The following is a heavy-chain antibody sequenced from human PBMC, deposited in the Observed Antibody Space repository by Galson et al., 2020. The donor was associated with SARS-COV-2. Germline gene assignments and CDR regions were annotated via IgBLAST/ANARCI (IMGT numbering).Heavy chain of an antibody. Sequence: ASVKVSCKVSGYTLTELSMHWVRQAPGKGLEWMGGFDPEDGETIYAQKFQGRVTMTEDTSTDTAYMELSSLRSEDTAVYYCATVPAAREYYDILTGYYKRLEYYYGIDVWGQGTTVTVSS. CDR1: GYTLTELS. V-gene: IGHV1-24*01. J-gene: IGHJ6*02. CDR2: FDPEDGET. CDR3: ATVPAAREYYDILTGYYKRLEYYYGIDV. D-gene: IGHD3-9*01.